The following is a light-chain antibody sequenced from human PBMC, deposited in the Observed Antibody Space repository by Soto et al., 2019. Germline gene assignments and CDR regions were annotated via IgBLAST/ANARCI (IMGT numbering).Light chain of an antibody. J-gene: IGLJ2*01. Sequence: QSVLTQPPSVSGAPGQRVTISCTGSSSNIGAGYDVHWYRQLPGTAPKLLIYGNNNRPSGVPDRFSDSKSGTSASLAITGLQAEDEADYYCQSYDSSLSVVFGGGTKVTVL. CDR2: GNN. V-gene: IGLV1-40*01. CDR1: SSNIGAGYD. CDR3: QSYDSSLSVV.